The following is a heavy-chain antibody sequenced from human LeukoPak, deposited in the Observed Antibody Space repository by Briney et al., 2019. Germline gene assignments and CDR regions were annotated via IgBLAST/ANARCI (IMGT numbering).Heavy chain of an antibody. Sequence: GGSLRLSCAASGFTFTSYSMNWVRQAPGKGLEWVSSISSSSSYIYYADSVKGRFTISRDKAKNSLFLQMNSLRAEDTAVYYCARDASRYCSSTSCPFDPWGQGTLVTVSS. CDR1: GFTFTSYS. J-gene: IGHJ5*02. V-gene: IGHV3-21*01. CDR3: ARDASRYCSSTSCPFDP. D-gene: IGHD2-2*01. CDR2: ISSSSSYI.